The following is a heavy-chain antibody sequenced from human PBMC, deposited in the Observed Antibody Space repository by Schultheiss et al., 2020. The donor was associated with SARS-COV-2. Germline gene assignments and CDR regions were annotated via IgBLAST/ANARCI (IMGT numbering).Heavy chain of an antibody. V-gene: IGHV4-39*01. J-gene: IGHJ5*02. CDR2: IFYSGSS. CDR3: ARWGREWYSSSWWGGVDWFDP. D-gene: IGHD6-13*01. CDR1: GGSISSGYHY. Sequence: SETLSLTCAVSGGSISSGYHYWAWIRQPPGKGLEWIGSIFYSGSSYYNSSLKSRVTISVDTSKNQFSLNLRSVTAADTAVYYCARWGREWYSSSWWGGVDWFDPWGQGTLVTVSS.